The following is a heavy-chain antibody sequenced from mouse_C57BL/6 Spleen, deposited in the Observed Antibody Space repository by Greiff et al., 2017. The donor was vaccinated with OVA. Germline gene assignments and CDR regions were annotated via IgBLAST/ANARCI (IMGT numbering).Heavy chain of an antibody. Sequence: VKLEESGPGLVQPSQSLSITCTVSGFSLTSYGVHWVRQSPGKGLEWLGVIWSGGSTDYNAAFISRLSISKDNSKSQVFFKMNSLQADDTAIYYCARKYYGNYGWFAYWGQGTLVTVSA. J-gene: IGHJ3*01. V-gene: IGHV2-2*01. D-gene: IGHD2-1*01. CDR2: IWSGGST. CDR1: GFSLTSYG. CDR3: ARKYYGNYGWFAY.